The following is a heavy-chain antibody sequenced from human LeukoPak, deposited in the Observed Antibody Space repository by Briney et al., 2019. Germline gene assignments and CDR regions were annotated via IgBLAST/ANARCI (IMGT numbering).Heavy chain of an antibody. V-gene: IGHV4-31*03. CDR1: GGSISSGGYY. Sequence: SETLSLTCTVSGGSISSGGYYWSWIRQHPGKGLEWIGYIYYSGSTYYNPSLKSRVIISVDTSKNQFSLKLSSVTAADTAVYYCARGGYSGYINYGMDVWGKGTTVTVSS. CDR2: IYYSGST. CDR3: ARGGYSGYINYGMDV. D-gene: IGHD5-12*01. J-gene: IGHJ6*04.